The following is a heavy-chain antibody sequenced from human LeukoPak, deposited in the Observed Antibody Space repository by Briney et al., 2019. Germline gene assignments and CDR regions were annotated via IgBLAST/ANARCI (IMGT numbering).Heavy chain of an antibody. D-gene: IGHD2-15*01. CDR1: GFTFSSYA. V-gene: IGHV3-66*01. Sequence: GGSLRLSCAASGFTFSSYAMHWVRQAPGKGLEWVSVIYSGGSTYYADSVKGRFTISRDNSKNTLYLQMNSLRAEDTAVYYCASRYCSGGSCELEEVDYYFDYWGQGTLVTVSP. CDR3: ASRYCSGGSCELEEVDYYFDY. CDR2: IYSGGST. J-gene: IGHJ4*02.